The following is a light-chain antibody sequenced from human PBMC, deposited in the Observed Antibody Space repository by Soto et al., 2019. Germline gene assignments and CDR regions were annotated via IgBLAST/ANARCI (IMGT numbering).Light chain of an antibody. CDR2: ADN. Sequence: HSVLTQTPSVSGAPGQKITMSCTGSSSNIGAGYDVHWYQQLPGAAPRLLIYADNNRPSGVPDRFSASNSGTSASLAITGLQGEDEAVYYCQSYDTSLSGVIFGAGTKLTVL. J-gene: IGLJ2*01. CDR3: QSYDTSLSGVI. V-gene: IGLV1-40*01. CDR1: SSNIGAGYD.